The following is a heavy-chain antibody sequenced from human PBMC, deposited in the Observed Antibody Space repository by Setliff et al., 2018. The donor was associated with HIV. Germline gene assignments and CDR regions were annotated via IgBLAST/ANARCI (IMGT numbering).Heavy chain of an antibody. J-gene: IGHJ6*02. Sequence: ASVKVSCKASGYTFTSYAVNWVRQAPGQGLEWVGWIHTNTGDPTYAQGFTGRSVFSFDTSVSTAYLQISGLKAEDTAVYYCATRGEQLYFYGMDVWGQGTTVTVSS. CDR2: IHTNTGDP. V-gene: IGHV7-4-1*02. CDR1: GYTFTSYA. D-gene: IGHD1-26*01. CDR3: ATRGEQLYFYGMDV.